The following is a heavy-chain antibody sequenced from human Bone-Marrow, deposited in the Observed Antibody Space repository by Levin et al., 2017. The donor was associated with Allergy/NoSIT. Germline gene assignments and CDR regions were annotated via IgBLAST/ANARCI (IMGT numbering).Heavy chain of an antibody. CDR3: AKEVRKDVDTAMDTIDY. Sequence: GESLKISCAASGFTFSSYAMSWVRQAPGKGLEWVSAISGSGGSTYYADSVKGRFTISRDNSKNTLYLQMNSLRAEDTAVYYCAKEVRKDVDTAMDTIDYWGQGTLVTVSS. CDR2: ISGSGGST. CDR1: GFTFSSYA. D-gene: IGHD5-18*01. V-gene: IGHV3-23*01. J-gene: IGHJ4*02.